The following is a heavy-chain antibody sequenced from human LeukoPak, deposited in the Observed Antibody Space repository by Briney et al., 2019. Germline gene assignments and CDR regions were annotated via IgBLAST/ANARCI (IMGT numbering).Heavy chain of an antibody. CDR2: ISGSGGST. D-gene: IGHD4-11*01. J-gene: IGHJ4*02. CDR1: GFTFSSYA. CDR3: AKDQGRAPVTYFDY. V-gene: IGHV3-23*01. Sequence: GGSLRLSCVASGFTFSSYAMSWVRQAPGKGLEWVSAISGSGGSTYYADSVKGRFTISRDNSKNTLYLQMNSLRAEDTAVYYCAKDQGRAPVTYFDYWGQGTLVTVSS.